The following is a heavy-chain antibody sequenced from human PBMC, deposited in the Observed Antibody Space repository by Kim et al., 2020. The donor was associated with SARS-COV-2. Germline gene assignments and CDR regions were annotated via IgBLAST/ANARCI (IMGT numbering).Heavy chain of an antibody. D-gene: IGHD3-10*01. J-gene: IGHJ4*02. Sequence: SETLSLTCTVSGGSISSYYWSWIRQPAGKGLEWIGRIYTSGSTNYNPSLKSRVTMSVDTSKNQFSLKLSSVTAADTAVYYCAREISNYGSGSGPHFDYWGQGTLVTVSS. CDR3: AREISNYGSGSGPHFDY. CDR1: GGSISSYY. V-gene: IGHV4-4*07. CDR2: IYTSGST.